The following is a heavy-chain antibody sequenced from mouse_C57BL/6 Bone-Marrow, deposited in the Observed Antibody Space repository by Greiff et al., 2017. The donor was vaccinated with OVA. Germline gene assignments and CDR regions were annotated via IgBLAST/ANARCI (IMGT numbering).Heavy chain of an antibody. CDR1: GYAFTNYL. V-gene: IGHV1-54*01. Sequence: VQLQQSGAELVRPGTSVKVSCKASGYAFTNYLIEWVKQRPGQGLEWIGVINPGSGGTNYNEKFKGKATLTAEKSSSTAYMQLSSLTSEDSAVYFCARRDSTWFAYWGQGTLVTVSA. D-gene: IGHD3-3*01. CDR3: ARRDSTWFAY. CDR2: INPGSGGT. J-gene: IGHJ3*01.